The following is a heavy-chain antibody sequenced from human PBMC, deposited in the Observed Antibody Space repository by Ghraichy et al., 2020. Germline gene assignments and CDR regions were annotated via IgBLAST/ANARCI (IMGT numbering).Heavy chain of an antibody. J-gene: IGHJ4*02. CDR2: IKQDGSEK. CDR1: GFTFSSYW. V-gene: IGHV3-7*01. D-gene: IGHD3-3*01. Sequence: GGSLRLSCAASGFTFSSYWMSWVRQAPGKGLEWVANIKQDGSEKYYVDSVKGRFTISRDNAKNSLYLQMNSLRAEDTAVYYCARGLGGYYYYFDYCGQGTLVTVSS. CDR3: ARGLGGYYYYFDY.